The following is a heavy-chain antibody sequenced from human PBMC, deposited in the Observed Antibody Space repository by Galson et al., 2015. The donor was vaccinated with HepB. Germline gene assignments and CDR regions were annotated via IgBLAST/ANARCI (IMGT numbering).Heavy chain of an antibody. CDR1: GYSFTNYW. CDR2: IYPGDSDT. V-gene: IGHV5-51*01. Sequence: QSGAEVKKPGESLKISCKGSGYSFTNYWIAWVRQMPGKGLEWMGIIYPGDSDTRYSPTFQGQVTISADKSTSTAYLQWSSLKASDTAMYYCARHVRDSRSWYNPFSDYWGQGTLVTVSS. D-gene: IGHD6-13*01. J-gene: IGHJ4*02. CDR3: ARHVRDSRSWYNPFSDY.